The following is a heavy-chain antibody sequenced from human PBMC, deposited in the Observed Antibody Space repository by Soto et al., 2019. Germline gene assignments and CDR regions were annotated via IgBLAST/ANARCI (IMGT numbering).Heavy chain of an antibody. CDR1: GYTFTNSG. J-gene: IGHJ4*02. CDR2: ISAKNGNP. Sequence: ASVKVSCKTSGYTFTNSGITWVRQAPGQGLEWMGWISAKNGNPNYAQNLQGRVTMTIDTSTTTAYMELRSLRSDDTDVYYCAASAKYDSSGYLIYYFEYWGQGTLVTVSS. D-gene: IGHD3-22*01. CDR3: AASAKYDSSGYLIYYFEY. V-gene: IGHV1-18*01.